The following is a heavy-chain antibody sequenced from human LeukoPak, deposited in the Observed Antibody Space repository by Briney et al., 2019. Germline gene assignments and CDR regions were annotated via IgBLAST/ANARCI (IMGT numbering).Heavy chain of an antibody. D-gene: IGHD6-19*01. CDR3: ARDRQSRHYYYGMDV. J-gene: IGHJ6*04. CDR1: GYTFTSYG. CDR2: ISAYSGNT. V-gene: IGHV1-18*04. Sequence: ASVKVSCKASGYTFTSYGISWVRQAPGQGLEWMGWISAYSGNTNYAQKLQGRVTMTTDTSTSTAYMELRSLRSDDTAVYYCARDRQSRHYYYGMDVWGKGTTVTVSS.